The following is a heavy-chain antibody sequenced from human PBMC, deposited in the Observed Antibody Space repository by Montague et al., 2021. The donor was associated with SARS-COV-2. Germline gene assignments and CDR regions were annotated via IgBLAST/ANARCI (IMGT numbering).Heavy chain of an antibody. D-gene: IGHD3-3*01. J-gene: IGHJ6*02. CDR2: IYYSGST. V-gene: IGHV4-61*01. CDR3: ARDPWRITVFGVVTRYGMDV. Sequence: SETLSLTCIVSGGSVSSGSYYWSWIRQPPGKGLEWIGNIYYSGSTNYNPSLKSRVTISEDTSKNQFSLKLSSVTAADTAVYYCARDPWRITVFGVVTRYGMDVWGQGTTVTVSS. CDR1: GGSVSSGSYY.